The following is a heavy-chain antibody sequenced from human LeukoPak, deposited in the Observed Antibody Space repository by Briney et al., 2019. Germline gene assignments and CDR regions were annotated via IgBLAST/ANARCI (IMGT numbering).Heavy chain of an antibody. CDR3: ARGPGIAAAGTFDY. D-gene: IGHD6-13*01. CDR2: IYYSGST. CDR1: GGSISSGGYS. J-gene: IGHJ4*02. V-gene: IGHV4-31*11. Sequence: SETLSLTCAVSGGSISSGGYSWSWIRQPPGKGLEWIGYIYYSGSTYYNPSLKSRVTISVDTSKNQFSLKLSSVTAADTAVFYCARGPGIAAAGTFDYWGQGTLVTVSS.